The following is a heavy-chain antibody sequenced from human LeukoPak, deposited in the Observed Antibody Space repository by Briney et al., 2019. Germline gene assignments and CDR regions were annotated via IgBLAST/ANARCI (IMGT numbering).Heavy chain of an antibody. CDR1: GFTFDDYA. D-gene: IGHD3-9*01. V-gene: IGHV3-9*01. CDR2: ISWNSGSI. J-gene: IGHJ4*02. CDR3: AKDIGYDILTGPKGVIY. Sequence: GGSLRLSCAASGFTFDDYAMHWVRQAPGKGLEWVSGISWNSGSIGYADSVKGRFTIPRDNAKNSLYLQMNSLRAEDTALYYCAKDIGYDILTGPKGVIYWGQGTLVTVSS.